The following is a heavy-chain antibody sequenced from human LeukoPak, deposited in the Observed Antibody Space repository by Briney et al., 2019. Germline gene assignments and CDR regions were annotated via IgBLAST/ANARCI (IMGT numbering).Heavy chain of an antibody. CDR3: ASQGSPYYFDY. D-gene: IGHD2-15*01. J-gene: IGHJ4*02. CDR1: GGSISSGGYY. Sequence: SETLSLTCTVSGGSISSGGYYWSWIRQPPGKGLEWIGYIYHSGSTYYNPSLKSRVTISVDRSKNQFSLKLSSVTAADTAVYYCASQGSPYYFDYWGQGTLVTVSS. CDR2: IYHSGST. V-gene: IGHV4-30-2*01.